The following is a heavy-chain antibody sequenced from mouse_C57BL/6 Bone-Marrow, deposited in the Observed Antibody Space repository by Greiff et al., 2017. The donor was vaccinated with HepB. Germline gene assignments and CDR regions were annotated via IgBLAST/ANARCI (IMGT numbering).Heavy chain of an antibody. D-gene: IGHD4-1*01. J-gene: IGHJ1*03. CDR1: GFTFSDYG. V-gene: IGHV5-17*01. Sequence: VQLQQSGGGLVKPGGSLKLSCAASGFTFSDYGMHWVRQAPEKGLEWVAYISSGSSTIYYADTVKGRFTISRDNAKNTLFLQMTSLRSEDTAMYYCARNTVTGTYWYFDVWGTGTTVTVSS. CDR3: ARNTVTGTYWYFDV. CDR2: ISSGSSTI.